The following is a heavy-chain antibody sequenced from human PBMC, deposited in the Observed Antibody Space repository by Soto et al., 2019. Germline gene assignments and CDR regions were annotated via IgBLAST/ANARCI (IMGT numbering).Heavy chain of an antibody. Sequence: EVDLLESGGGLAQPGGSRRLSCAASGFSFSVFAMSWVRQAPGKGLEWVSRISGSGGSTYYADSVKGRFTISRDNSKNMLYLQMNSLRGEDTAVNYTAKDWSGGAFDVWGQGTMVIVSS. CDR2: ISGSGGST. CDR3: AKDWSGGAFDV. J-gene: IGHJ3*01. CDR1: GFSFSVFA. D-gene: IGHD3-16*01. V-gene: IGHV3-23*01.